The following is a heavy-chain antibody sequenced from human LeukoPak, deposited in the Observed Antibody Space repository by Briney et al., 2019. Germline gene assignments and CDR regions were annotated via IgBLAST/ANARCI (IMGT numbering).Heavy chain of an antibody. CDR3: ATGKHYYDSSGYYFYYFDY. D-gene: IGHD3-22*01. Sequence: GGSLRLSCAASGFSFSNYNIKWVRQAPGKGLEWVSSISTSSTYIFYADSVKVRFTISRDNAKNSLYLQMNSLRADDTAVYYCATGKHYYDSSGYYFYYFDYWGQGTLVTVSS. J-gene: IGHJ4*02. CDR2: ISTSSTYI. V-gene: IGHV3-21*01. CDR1: GFSFSNYN.